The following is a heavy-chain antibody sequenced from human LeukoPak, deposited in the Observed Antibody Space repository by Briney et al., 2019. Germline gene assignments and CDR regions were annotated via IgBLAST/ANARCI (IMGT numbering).Heavy chain of an antibody. V-gene: IGHV4-39*01. D-gene: IGHD3-22*01. J-gene: IGHJ4*02. CDR2: IYYSGST. CDR3: ARPDYDSSGYSFDY. CDR1: GGSIRSSSYY. Sequence: SETLSLTCTVSGGSIRSSSYYWGWIRQPPGKGLEWIGSIYYSGSTYYNPSLKSRVTISVDMSKNLFSLKLSSVTAADTAVYYCARPDYDSSGYSFDYWGQGTLVTVSP.